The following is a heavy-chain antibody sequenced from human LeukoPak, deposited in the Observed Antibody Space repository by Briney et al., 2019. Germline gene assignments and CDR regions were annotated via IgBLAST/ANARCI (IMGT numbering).Heavy chain of an antibody. CDR1: GYTFTTYG. J-gene: IGHJ4*02. CDR2: ISAYNDNT. Sequence: GASVEVSCKASGYTFTTYGVTWVRQAPGQGLEWMGWISAYNDNTNYAQKLQGRVTMTADTSTSTAYMELRSLRYDDTAVYYCATKGGGYCSGSSCYIYDYWGQGTLVTVSS. CDR3: ATKGGGYCSGSSCYIYDY. D-gene: IGHD2-2*02. V-gene: IGHV1-18*01.